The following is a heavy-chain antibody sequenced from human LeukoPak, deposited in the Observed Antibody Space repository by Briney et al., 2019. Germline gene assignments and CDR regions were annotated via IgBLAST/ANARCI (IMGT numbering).Heavy chain of an antibody. CDR3: AREGDGYKPYYYYYYYMDV. CDR2: INWNGGST. Sequence: GGSLRLSCAASGFTFSSYAMSWVRQAPGKGLEWVSGINWNGGSTGYADSVKGRFTISRDNAKNSLYLQMNSLRAEDTALYYCAREGDGYKPYYYYYYYMDVWGKGTTVTVSS. D-gene: IGHD5-24*01. V-gene: IGHV3-20*04. CDR1: GFTFSSYA. J-gene: IGHJ6*03.